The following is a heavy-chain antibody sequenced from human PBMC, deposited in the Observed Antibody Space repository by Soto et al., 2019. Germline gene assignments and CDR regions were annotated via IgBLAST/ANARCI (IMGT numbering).Heavy chain of an antibody. CDR3: ARNSYDNGDFAEYFQH. D-gene: IGHD4-17*01. J-gene: IGHJ1*01. CDR2: IYYSGST. V-gene: IGHV4-59*01. CDR1: GGSISSYY. Sequence: SETLSLTCTVSGGSISSYYWSWIRQPPGKGLEWIGYIYYSGSTNYNPSLKSRVTISVDTSKNQFSLKLSSVTAADTAVYYCARNSYDNGDFAEYFQHWGQGTLVTVSS.